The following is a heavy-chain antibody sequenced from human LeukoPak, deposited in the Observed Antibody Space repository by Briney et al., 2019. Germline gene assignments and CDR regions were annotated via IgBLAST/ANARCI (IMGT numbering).Heavy chain of an antibody. CDR3: ARSSSGSGGYYMDV. CDR2: IKQDGSEK. V-gene: IGHV3-7*01. D-gene: IGHD1-26*01. CDR1: GFTFSSYW. Sequence: PGGSLRLSCAASGFTFSSYWMGWVRQAPGKGLEWVANIKQDGSEKYYVDSVKGRFTISRDNAKNSLYLQMNSLRAEDTAVYYCARSSSGSGGYYMDVWGKGTTVTVSS. J-gene: IGHJ6*03.